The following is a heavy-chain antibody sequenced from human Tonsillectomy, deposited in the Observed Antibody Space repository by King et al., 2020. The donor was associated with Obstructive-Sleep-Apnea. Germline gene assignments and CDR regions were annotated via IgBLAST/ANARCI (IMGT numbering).Heavy chain of an antibody. J-gene: IGHJ6*02. CDR2: IYHSGST. Sequence: VQLQESGPGLVKPSETLSLTCTVSGYSISRGYYWGWIRQPPGKGLEWIGSIYHSGSTYYNPSLKSRVTISVDTSKNQFSLKLSSVTAADTAVYYCARDDKTSYFYSGMDVWGQGTTVTVSS. CDR1: GYSISRGYY. V-gene: IGHV4-38-2*02. D-gene: IGHD2-21*01. CDR3: ARDDKTSYFYSGMDV.